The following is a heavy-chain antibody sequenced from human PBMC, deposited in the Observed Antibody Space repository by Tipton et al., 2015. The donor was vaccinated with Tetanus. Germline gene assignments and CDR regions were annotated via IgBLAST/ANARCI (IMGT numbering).Heavy chain of an antibody. CDR3: ARDRQQLEYYYYGMDV. Sequence: SLRLSCAASGFTFSSYAMHWVRQAPGKGLEWVAVISYDGSNKYYADSVKGRFTISRDNSKNTLYLQMNSLRAEDTAVYYCARDRQQLEYYYYGMDVWGQGTTVTVSS. D-gene: IGHD6-13*01. V-gene: IGHV3-30*04. CDR1: GFTFSSYA. J-gene: IGHJ6*02. CDR2: ISYDGSNK.